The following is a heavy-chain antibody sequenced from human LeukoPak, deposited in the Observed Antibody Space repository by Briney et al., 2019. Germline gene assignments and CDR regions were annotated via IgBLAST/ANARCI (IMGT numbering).Heavy chain of an antibody. CDR1: LGFLRSSIYY. J-gene: IGHJ6*02. D-gene: IGHD2-21*01. Sequence: SGTLSLTCTVSLGFLRSSIYYWGCPRHPPGTRLEWLGSIYYSGSTYYNPSLKSRVTISVDTSKNQFSLKLSSVTAADTAVYYCARLFPWGGRDYYYYYGMDVWGQGTTVTVSS. V-gene: IGHV4-39*01. CDR3: ARLFPWGGRDYYYYYGMDV. CDR2: IYYSGST.